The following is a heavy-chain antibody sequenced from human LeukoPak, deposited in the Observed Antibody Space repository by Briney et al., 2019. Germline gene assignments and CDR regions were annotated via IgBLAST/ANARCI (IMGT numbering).Heavy chain of an antibody. Sequence: GGSLRLSCAASGFTFSNYMMHWVRQAPGKGLVWVSRIKSDGITITYADSVKGRFTISRDNAKNTLYLQMNSLRAEDTALYYCAKDMGSSSWYYFDYWGQGTLVTVSS. CDR2: IKSDGITI. CDR3: AKDMGSSSWYYFDY. V-gene: IGHV3-74*01. CDR1: GFTFSNYM. J-gene: IGHJ4*02. D-gene: IGHD6-13*01.